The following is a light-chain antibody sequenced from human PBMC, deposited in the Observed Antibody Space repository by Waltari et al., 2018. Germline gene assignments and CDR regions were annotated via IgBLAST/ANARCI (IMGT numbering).Light chain of an antibody. V-gene: IGLV4-69*01. CDR1: SWHSHYA. J-gene: IGLJ2*01. Sequence: QLVLTQSPSASASLGASGTLTCTLSSWHSHYAIAWHQQQPEKGPRYLMRINRDGSHAKGDGIPDRFSGSKSGAERYLTISSLQSEDEADYYCQTWGPGIRVFGGGTHLTVL. CDR2: INRDGSH. CDR3: QTWGPGIRV.